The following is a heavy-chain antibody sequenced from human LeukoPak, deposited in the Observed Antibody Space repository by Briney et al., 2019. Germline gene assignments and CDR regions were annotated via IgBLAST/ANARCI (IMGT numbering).Heavy chain of an antibody. J-gene: IGHJ4*02. V-gene: IGHV3-33*01. CDR1: GFSFSTYG. Sequence: GGFLRLSCAASGFSFSTYGMHWVRQAPGKGLEWVALIWNAGTNTYYADSVKGRFTISRDNSKNTLYLQMNSLRAEDTAVYYCAGDTPPGGDYYFDYWGQGTLVIVPS. CDR3: AGDTPPGGDYYFDY. CDR2: IWNAGTNT. D-gene: IGHD3-16*01.